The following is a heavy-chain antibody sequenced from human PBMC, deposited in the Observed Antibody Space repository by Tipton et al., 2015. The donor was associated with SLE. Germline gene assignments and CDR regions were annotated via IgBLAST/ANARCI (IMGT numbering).Heavy chain of an antibody. Sequence: TLSLTCAVYGGSFSSHYWSWIRQPPGKGLEWIGYIYYTGTTNYNPSLKSRVTISVDTSTNHFSLTLTSVTDADTAVYYCARDLGNGYYAWSQGTLVTVSS. D-gene: IGHD3-22*01. CDR1: GGSFSSHY. J-gene: IGHJ5*02. CDR2: IYYTGTT. V-gene: IGHV4-59*11. CDR3: ARDLGNGYYA.